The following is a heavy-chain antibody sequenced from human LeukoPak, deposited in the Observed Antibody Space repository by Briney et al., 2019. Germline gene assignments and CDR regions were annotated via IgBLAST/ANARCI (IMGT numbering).Heavy chain of an antibody. CDR3: ARVHYDILTGTGGDAFDI. Sequence: SVNVSCMASVYTFTGYYMHWVRQAPGQGLDGMGWINSNSGGTHYAQKFQGRVTMTRDTSISTAYMELSRLRSDDTAVYYSARVHYDILTGTGGDAFDIWGQGTMVTVSS. CDR1: VYTFTGYY. CDR2: INSNSGGT. D-gene: IGHD3-9*01. J-gene: IGHJ3*02. V-gene: IGHV1-2*02.